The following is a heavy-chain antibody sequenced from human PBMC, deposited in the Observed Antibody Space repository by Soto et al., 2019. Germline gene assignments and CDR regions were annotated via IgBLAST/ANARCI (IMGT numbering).Heavy chain of an antibody. CDR2: IYYSGST. J-gene: IGHJ4*02. D-gene: IGHD6-19*01. CDR1: GGSISSYY. V-gene: IGHV4-59*08. CDR3: ARPFAAQTVVGFDF. Sequence: PSETLSLTCTVSGGSISSYYWSWIRQPPGKGLEWIGYIYYSGSTNYNPSLKSRVTISVDTSKNQFSLSLSSVTAADTAVYYCARPFAAQTVVGFDFWGQGLLVTVSS.